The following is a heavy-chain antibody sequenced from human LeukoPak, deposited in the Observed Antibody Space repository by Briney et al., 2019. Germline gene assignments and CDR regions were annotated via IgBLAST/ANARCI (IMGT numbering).Heavy chain of an antibody. J-gene: IGHJ5*02. V-gene: IGHV4-4*07. CDR3: ARDRPLATVTTVDTYGFDP. Sequence: KASETLSLTCTVSGGSISSYYWNWIRQPAGKGLEWIGRIYTSGRTNYNTSLKSRVTMSADTSKNQLSLKLSSVTAADTAVYYCARDRPLATVTTVDTYGFDPWGQGTLVTVSS. CDR1: GGSISSYY. CDR2: IYTSGRT. D-gene: IGHD4-17*01.